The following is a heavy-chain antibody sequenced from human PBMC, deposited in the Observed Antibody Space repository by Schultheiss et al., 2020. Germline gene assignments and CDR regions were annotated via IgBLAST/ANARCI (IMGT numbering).Heavy chain of an antibody. V-gene: IGHV3-74*01. CDR3: ARDGPPGAFDI. CDR1: GFTFSSYW. CDR2: INSDGSST. Sequence: GESLKISCAASGFTFSSYWMHWVRQAPGKGLVWVSRINSDGSSTSYADSVKGRFTISRDNSKNTLYLQMNSLRAEDTAVYYCARDGPPGAFDIWGQGTMVTFSS. J-gene: IGHJ3*02.